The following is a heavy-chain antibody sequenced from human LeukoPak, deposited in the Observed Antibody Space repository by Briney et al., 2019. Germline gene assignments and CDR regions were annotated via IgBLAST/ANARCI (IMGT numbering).Heavy chain of an antibody. Sequence: GGSVRLSCAASGFTFSSYWMHWVRQAPGKGLVWVSRINSDGSSTSYADSVKGRFTISRDISKNTLYLEMNSLRAEDTAVYYCARDQCLLTWYYYYYLDVWGKGTTVSVSS. J-gene: IGHJ6*03. CDR2: INSDGSST. V-gene: IGHV3-74*01. CDR1: GFTFSSYW. CDR3: ARDQCLLTWYYYYYLDV. D-gene: IGHD2/OR15-2a*01.